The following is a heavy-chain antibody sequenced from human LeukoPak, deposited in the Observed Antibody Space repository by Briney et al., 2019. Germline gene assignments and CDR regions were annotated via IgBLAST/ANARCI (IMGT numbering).Heavy chain of an antibody. CDR3: AREIVGATPFFDY. Sequence: GGSLRLSCAASGFTFSSYSMNWVRQAPGKGLEWVSSISSSSSYIYYADSVKGRFTISRDNAKNSLYLQLNSLGAEDTAVYYCAREIVGATPFFDYWGQGTLVTVSS. CDR2: ISSSSSYI. D-gene: IGHD1-26*01. CDR1: GFTFSSYS. J-gene: IGHJ4*02. V-gene: IGHV3-21*01.